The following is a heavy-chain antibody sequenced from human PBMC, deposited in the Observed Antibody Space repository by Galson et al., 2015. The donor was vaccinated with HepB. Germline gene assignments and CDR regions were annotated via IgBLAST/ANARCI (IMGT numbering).Heavy chain of an antibody. D-gene: IGHD4-17*01. Sequence: SLRLSCAASGFTFSSYWMSWVRQAPGKGLEWVANIRQDGSEKYYVDSVKGRFTISRDNAKNSLYLQMNSLRAEDTTVYYCARSYYGDYLDYWGQGTLVTVSS. CDR3: ARSYYGDYLDY. V-gene: IGHV3-7*03. CDR1: GFTFSSYW. CDR2: IRQDGSEK. J-gene: IGHJ4*02.